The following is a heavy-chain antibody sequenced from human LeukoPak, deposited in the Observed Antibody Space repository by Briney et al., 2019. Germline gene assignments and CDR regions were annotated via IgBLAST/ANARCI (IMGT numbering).Heavy chain of an antibody. CDR1: GFTFSSYV. Sequence: GGSLRLPCAASGFTFSSYVMSWVRQAPGKGLEWVSVISASGGSTNYADSVKGRFTISRDNSKNTLYLQMNSLRAEDTAVYYCGVYSSSWHDYWGQGTLVTVSS. D-gene: IGHD6-13*01. CDR2: ISASGGST. V-gene: IGHV3-23*01. CDR3: GVYSSSWHDY. J-gene: IGHJ4*02.